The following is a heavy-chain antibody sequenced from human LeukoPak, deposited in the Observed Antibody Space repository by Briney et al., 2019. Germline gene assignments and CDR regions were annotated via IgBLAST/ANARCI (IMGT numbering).Heavy chain of an antibody. Sequence: PSETLSLTCTVSGGSISSYYWSWIRQPPGKGLEWIGYIYTSGSTNYNPSFKRRVTISVDTSKNQFSLKLSSVTAADTAVYYCARLSYYYDSSGYRNWFDPWGQGTLVTVSS. CDR2: IYTSGST. V-gene: IGHV4-4*09. J-gene: IGHJ5*02. CDR1: GGSISSYY. CDR3: ARLSYYYDSSGYRNWFDP. D-gene: IGHD3-22*01.